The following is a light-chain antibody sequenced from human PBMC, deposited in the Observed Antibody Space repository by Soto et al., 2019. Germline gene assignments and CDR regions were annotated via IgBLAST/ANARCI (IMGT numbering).Light chain of an antibody. CDR3: LLSYSGPSI. CDR1: TGTVTSGHY. CDR2: DIN. Sequence: QAVVTQEPSLTVSPGGTVTLTCGSSTGTVTSGHYPYGFQLKPGQAPRTLLYDINNKHPCTPARFSGSLLGGKAALTLSVAQPEDEGDYYCLLSYSGPSIFGGGTQLTVL. V-gene: IGLV7-46*01. J-gene: IGLJ7*01.